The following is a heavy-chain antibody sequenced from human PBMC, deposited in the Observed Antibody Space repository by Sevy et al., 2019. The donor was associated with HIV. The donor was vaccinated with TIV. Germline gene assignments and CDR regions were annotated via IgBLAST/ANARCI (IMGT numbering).Heavy chain of an antibody. J-gene: IGHJ4*02. CDR3: AGLRACGGDCYYYDF. Sequence: ASVKVSCKASGYSFTSYEIHWVRQAPGQGLEWMGIINPSGGSTSYAQKFQDRVTMIRDTSTTTVYMELSSLRSGDTAVYFCAGLRACGGDCYYYDFWGQGTLVTVSS. CDR2: INPSGGST. CDR1: GYSFTSYE. V-gene: IGHV1-46*01. D-gene: IGHD2-21*02.